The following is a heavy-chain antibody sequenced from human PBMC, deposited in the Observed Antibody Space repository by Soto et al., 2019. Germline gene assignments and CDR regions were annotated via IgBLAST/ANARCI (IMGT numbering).Heavy chain of an antibody. D-gene: IGHD1-20*01. CDR2: TYWDNDN. CDR3: AHRRGGYNWDDGYFDY. V-gene: IGHV2-5*02. J-gene: IGHJ4*01. Sequence: GPTLVNPTQTLTLTCTFSGFSISTTGVGVGWIRQPPGQALEWLAFTYWDNDNRYNPSLKSRLTVAKDASKSLVVLLMTNMDPVDTATYYCAHRRGGYNWDDGYFDYWGPGTLVTVSS. CDR1: GFSISTTGVG.